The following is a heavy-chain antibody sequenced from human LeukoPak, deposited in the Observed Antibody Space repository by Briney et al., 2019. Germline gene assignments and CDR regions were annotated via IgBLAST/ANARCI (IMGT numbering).Heavy chain of an antibody. CDR2: TSGSGGST. CDR3: AKDRYGSGSDTP. Sequence: GGSLRLSCAASGFTFSSCAMTWVRQAPGKGLEWVSATSGSGGSTYYADSVKGRFTISRDNSKNTLSLQMNSLRTEDTAVYYCAKDRYGSGSDTPWGQGTLVTVSS. J-gene: IGHJ5*02. D-gene: IGHD3-10*01. CDR1: GFTFSSCA. V-gene: IGHV3-23*01.